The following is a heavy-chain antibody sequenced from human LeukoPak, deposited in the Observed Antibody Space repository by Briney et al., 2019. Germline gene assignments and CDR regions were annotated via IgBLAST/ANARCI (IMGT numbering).Heavy chain of an antibody. CDR3: AKSVGDSSSRAVDY. D-gene: IGHD6-13*01. CDR1: GFTFSSYG. J-gene: IGHJ4*02. Sequence: PGGSLRLSGAASGFTFSSYGISWVRQAPGKGPEWVSTISGSGGNTYFADSVKGRFTISRDNSKNTLYLQMNSLRAEDTAIYYCAKSVGDSSSRAVDYWGQGTLVTVSS. V-gene: IGHV3-23*01. CDR2: ISGSGGNT.